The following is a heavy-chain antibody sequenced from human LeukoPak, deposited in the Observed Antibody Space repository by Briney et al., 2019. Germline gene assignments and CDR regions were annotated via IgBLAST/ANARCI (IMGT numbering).Heavy chain of an antibody. J-gene: IGHJ3*02. V-gene: IGHV1-8*01. CDR3: ARFMTTATDSVYAFDI. CDR1: GYTFTSYD. D-gene: IGHD4-17*01. Sequence: ASVKVSCKASGYTFTSYDINRVRQATGQGLEWMGWMNPNSGNTGYAQKFQGRVTMTRNTSISTAYMELSSLRSEDTAVYYCARFMTTATDSVYAFDIWGQGTMVTVSS. CDR2: MNPNSGNT.